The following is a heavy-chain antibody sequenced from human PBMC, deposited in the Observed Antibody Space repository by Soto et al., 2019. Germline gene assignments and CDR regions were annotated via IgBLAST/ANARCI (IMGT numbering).Heavy chain of an antibody. CDR2: IFDSGIT. V-gene: IGHV4-30-4*01. CDR3: ASQFCRGGACFNWFDP. J-gene: IGHJ5*02. D-gene: IGHD2-21*02. Sequence: PSETLSLTCTVSGGSIRSSLYYWSWIRQPPGKGLEWIGYIFDSGITHYNPSLKSRVAMSVDTSKNQFSLNLTSVTAADTAVYFCASQFCRGGACFNWFDPWGHGTLVTVSS. CDR1: GGSIRSSLYY.